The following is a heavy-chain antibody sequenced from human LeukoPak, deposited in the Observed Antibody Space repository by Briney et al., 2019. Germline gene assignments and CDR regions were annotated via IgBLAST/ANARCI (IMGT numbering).Heavy chain of an antibody. Sequence: AASVKVSCKASGYTFTSYGISWVRQAPGQGLEWMGWISAYNGNTNYAQKFQGRVTITTDESTSTAYMELSSLRSEDTAVYYCARDSGITGTTGGFDYWGQGTLVTVSS. CDR3: ARDSGITGTTGGFDY. J-gene: IGHJ4*02. V-gene: IGHV1-18*01. D-gene: IGHD1-7*01. CDR2: ISAYNGNT. CDR1: GYTFTSYG.